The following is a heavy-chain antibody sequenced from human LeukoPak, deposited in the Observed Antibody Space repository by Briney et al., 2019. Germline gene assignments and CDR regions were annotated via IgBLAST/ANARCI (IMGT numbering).Heavy chain of an antibody. CDR1: GFTFSSSA. V-gene: IGHV3-21*01. D-gene: IGHD5/OR15-5a*01. J-gene: IGHJ4*02. CDR3: ARDPTQYLRYGHFVY. CDR2: INNVASHI. Sequence: PGGSLRLSCAASGFTFSSSAMNWVRQAPGKGLEWVSSINNVASHIYYAHSVKGRFTISRDNAKNSLYLQMNSLSDEDTAVYYCARDPTQYLRYGHFVYWGQGTLVTVSS.